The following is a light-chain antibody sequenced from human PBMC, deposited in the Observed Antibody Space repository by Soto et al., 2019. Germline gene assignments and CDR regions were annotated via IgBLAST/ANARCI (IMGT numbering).Light chain of an antibody. CDR3: QKYHSAPL. J-gene: IGKJ3*01. V-gene: IGKV1-27*01. CDR2: AAS. Sequence: DIQMTQSPSSLSASVGDRVTITCRASQGISNYIAWYKQKPGKAPKLLISAASTLQPVVPSRFSGSGPGPDFTLTISSLQPEDVATYSCQKYHSAPLFGPGTKVDIK. CDR1: QGISNY.